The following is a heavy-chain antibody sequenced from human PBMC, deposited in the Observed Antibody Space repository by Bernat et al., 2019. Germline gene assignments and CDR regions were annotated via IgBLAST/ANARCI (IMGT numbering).Heavy chain of an antibody. V-gene: IGHV3-20*01. CDR3: AREYIIAVASTTWAFDI. CDR1: GFTFDDYG. CDR2: INWNGGST. Sequence: EVQLVESGGGVVRPGGSLRLSCAASGFTFDDYGMSWVRQAPGKGLEWVSGINWNGGSTGYADSVKGRFTISRDNAKNSLYLQMNSLRAEDTALYHCAREYIIAVASTTWAFDIWGQGTMVTVSS. J-gene: IGHJ3*02. D-gene: IGHD6-19*01.